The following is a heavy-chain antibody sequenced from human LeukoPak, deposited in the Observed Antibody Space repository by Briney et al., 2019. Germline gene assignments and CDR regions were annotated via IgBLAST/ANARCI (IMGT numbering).Heavy chain of an antibody. CDR3: ARDRSLRFLEWFYRYFDL. V-gene: IGHV4-59*12. Sequence: NPSETLSLTCTVSGGSISSYYWSWIRQPPGKGLEWIGYIYYSGSTYYNPSLKSRVTISVDTSKNQFSLKLSSVTAADTAVYYCARDRSLRFLEWFYRYFDLWGRGTLVTVSS. CDR2: IYYSGST. CDR1: GGSISSYY. J-gene: IGHJ2*01. D-gene: IGHD3-3*01.